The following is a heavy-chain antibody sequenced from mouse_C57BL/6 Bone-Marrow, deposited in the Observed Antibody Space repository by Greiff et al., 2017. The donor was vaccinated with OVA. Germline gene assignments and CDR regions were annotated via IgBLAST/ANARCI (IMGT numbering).Heavy chain of an antibody. J-gene: IGHJ2*01. D-gene: IGHD1-1*01. CDR3: ARLVTTVFDY. V-gene: IGHV1-63*01. CDR2: IYPGGGYT. CDR1: GYTFTNYW. Sequence: VKLMESGAELVRPGTSVKMSCKASGYTFTNYWLGWAQQRPGHGLEWIGDIYPGGGYTNYNEKFKGKATLTADKSSSTAYMQFSSLTSEDSAIYYCARLVTTVFDYWGQGTTLTVSS.